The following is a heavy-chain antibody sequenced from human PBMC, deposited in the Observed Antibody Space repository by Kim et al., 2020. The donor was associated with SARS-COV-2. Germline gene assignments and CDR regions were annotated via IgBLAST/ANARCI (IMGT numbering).Heavy chain of an antibody. CDR1: GFIFHTYA. CDR2: ISSNGFDT. D-gene: IGHD2-2*01. J-gene: IGHJ4*02. Sequence: GGSLRLSCAASGFIFHTYAMHWARQTPGKGLEYVSAISSNGFDTYYADSVRGRFTISRDNSKNTLFLQMGSLRPEDMGVYYCAREGRHCSGTACYVFDYWRQGTLVTVSS. CDR3: AREGRHCSGTACYVFDY. V-gene: IGHV3-64*02.